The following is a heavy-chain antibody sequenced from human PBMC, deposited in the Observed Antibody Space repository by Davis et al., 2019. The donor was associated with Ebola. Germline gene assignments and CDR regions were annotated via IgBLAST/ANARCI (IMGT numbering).Heavy chain of an antibody. J-gene: IGHJ4*02. V-gene: IGHV3-74*01. D-gene: IGHD5-12*01. CDR3: ARGWLRSAFDQ. Sequence: GESLKISCAASGFTFSSYWMHWVRQAPGKGLVWVSRINPDGSFTDYADSVKGRFSISRDSTSNTLYLQMNGLRAEDTAVYYCARGWLRSAFDQWGQGTLVTVSS. CDR1: GFTFSSYW. CDR2: INPDGSFT.